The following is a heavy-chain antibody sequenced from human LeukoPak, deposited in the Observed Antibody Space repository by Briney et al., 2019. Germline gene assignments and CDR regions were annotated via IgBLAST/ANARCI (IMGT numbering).Heavy chain of an antibody. J-gene: IGHJ4*02. Sequence: GGSLRLSGAASGFTFNRYSMNWVRQAPGKGLEWVAFIRYDGSNKYYADSVKGRFTISRDNSKNTLYLEVISLTAEDTAVYYCAKDDAWLRFGEWSQGTLVTVSS. D-gene: IGHD3-10*01. V-gene: IGHV3-30*02. CDR2: IRYDGSNK. CDR1: GFTFNRYS. CDR3: AKDDAWLRFGE.